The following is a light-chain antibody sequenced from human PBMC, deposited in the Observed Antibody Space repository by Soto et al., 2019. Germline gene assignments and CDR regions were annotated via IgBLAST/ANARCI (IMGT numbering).Light chain of an antibody. CDR3: SSYTSGSSHYV. V-gene: IGLV2-8*01. CDR1: GSDVAVSNY. Sequence: QSALTQPPSASGSPGQSVTISCTGIGSDVAVSNYVSWYQHHPGKAPKLMIYEVSSRPSGVPDRFSGSKSGNTASLTISGLQAEDEADYHCSSYTSGSSHYVFGTGTKLTVL. J-gene: IGLJ1*01. CDR2: EVS.